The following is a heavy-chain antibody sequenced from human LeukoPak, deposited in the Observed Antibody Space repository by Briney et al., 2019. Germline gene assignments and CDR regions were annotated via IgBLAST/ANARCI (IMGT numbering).Heavy chain of an antibody. D-gene: IGHD6-19*01. V-gene: IGHV3-7*01. Sequence: GSLRLSCVASGFTFSRYWMSWVRQAPGKGLEWVAKIKQDGSGQYYLDSVKGRFTISRDNAKNSLYLQINSLRAEDTAVYFCMTGYSSGWYNEGNYWGQGTLVTVSS. CDR1: GFTFSRYW. CDR3: MTGYSSGWYNEGNY. J-gene: IGHJ4*02. CDR2: IKQDGSGQ.